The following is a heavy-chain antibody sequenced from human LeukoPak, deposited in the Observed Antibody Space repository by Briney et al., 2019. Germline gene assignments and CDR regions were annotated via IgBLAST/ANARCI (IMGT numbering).Heavy chain of an antibody. V-gene: IGHV1-46*01. CDR1: GYTFTSYY. Sequence: ASVKVSCKASGYTFTSYYMHWVRQAPGQGLEWMGIINPSGGSTSYAQKFQGRVTMTRDTSTSTVYMELSSLRSEDTAVYYCARARRDRGYDFWSGYWKGVWFDPWGQGTLVTVSS. CDR3: ARARRDRGYDFWSGYWKGVWFDP. CDR2: INPSGGST. D-gene: IGHD3-3*01. J-gene: IGHJ5*02.